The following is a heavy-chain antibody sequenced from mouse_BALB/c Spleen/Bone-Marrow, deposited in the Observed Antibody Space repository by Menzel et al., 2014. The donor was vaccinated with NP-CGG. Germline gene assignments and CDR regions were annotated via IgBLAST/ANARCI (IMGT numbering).Heavy chain of an antibody. Sequence: EVKLVESGGGLVQPGSSLRLSCATSGFTFTDYYMNWVRQPPGKALEWLGFIRNKANGYTTEFSVSVKGRFTISRDNSQSILYLQMNTLRAEDSATYYCARYDGYSDNAMDYWGQGTSVTVSS. D-gene: IGHD2-3*01. V-gene: IGHV7-3*02. CDR2: IRNKANGYTT. CDR3: ARYDGYSDNAMDY. J-gene: IGHJ4*01. CDR1: GFTFTDYY.